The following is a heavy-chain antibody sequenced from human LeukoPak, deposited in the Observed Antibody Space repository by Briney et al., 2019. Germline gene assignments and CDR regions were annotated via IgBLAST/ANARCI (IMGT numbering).Heavy chain of an antibody. V-gene: IGHV1-2*02. CDR3: ARDVAGGAAAREDY. Sequence: ASVKVSCKASGYTVTGYYMRWVRQAPGHGREWMGWINPNSGDTNYAKKFQGRVTMTRDTSISTAYMELSRIRSDDTAVYYGARDVAGGAAAREDYWGQGTLITVSP. CDR2: INPNSGDT. J-gene: IGHJ4*02. D-gene: IGHD2-2*01. CDR1: GYTVTGYY.